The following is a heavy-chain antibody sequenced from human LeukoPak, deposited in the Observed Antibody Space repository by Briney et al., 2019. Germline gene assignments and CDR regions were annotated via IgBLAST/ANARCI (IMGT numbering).Heavy chain of an antibody. V-gene: IGHV3-66*01. CDR2: IYSGGST. J-gene: IGHJ3*02. CDR1: GFTVSSNY. D-gene: IGHD3-9*01. CDR3: ASSSRYVGDAFDI. Sequence: GGSLRLSCAASGFTVSSNYMSWVRQAPGKGLEWVSVIYSGGSTYYADSVKGRFTISRDNSKNTLYLQMNSLRAEDTAVYYCASSSRYVGDAFDIWGQGTMVTVSS.